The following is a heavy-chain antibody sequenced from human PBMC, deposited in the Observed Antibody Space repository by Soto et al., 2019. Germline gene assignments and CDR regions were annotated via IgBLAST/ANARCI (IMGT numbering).Heavy chain of an antibody. CDR1: GYSFTIYW. CDR3: ARITGDPLEXTNIAAAGFYYYYGMDV. CDR2: IYPGDSDT. V-gene: IGHV5-51*01. Sequence: GESLKISCKGSGYSFTIYWIGWVRQMPGKGLEWMGIIYPGDSDTRYSPSFQGQVTISADKSISTAYLQWSSLKASDTAMYYCARITGDPLEXTNIAAAGFYYYYGMDVWGQGTTVTVSS. J-gene: IGHJ6*02. D-gene: IGHD6-13*01.